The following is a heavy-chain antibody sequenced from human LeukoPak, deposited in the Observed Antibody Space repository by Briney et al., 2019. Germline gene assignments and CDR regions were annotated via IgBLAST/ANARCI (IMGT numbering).Heavy chain of an antibody. V-gene: IGHV1-46*01. Sequence: ASVKVSCKASGYTFTSYYMHWVRQAPGQGLGWMGIINPSGGSTSYAQKFQGRVTMTRDTSTSTVYMELSSLRSEDTAVYYCASSGVPYYYDSSGYYHSDYWGQGTLVTVSS. CDR3: ASSGVPYYYDSSGYYHSDY. CDR1: GYTFTSYY. J-gene: IGHJ4*02. CDR2: INPSGGST. D-gene: IGHD3-22*01.